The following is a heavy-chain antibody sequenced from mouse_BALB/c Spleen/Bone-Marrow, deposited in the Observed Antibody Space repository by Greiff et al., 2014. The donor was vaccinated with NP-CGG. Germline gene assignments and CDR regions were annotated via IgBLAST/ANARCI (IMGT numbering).Heavy chain of an antibody. CDR2: IWSDGST. CDR3: ARHYGSCLYAMDY. Sequence: QVQLKESGPGLVAPSQSLSITCTISGFSLTSYGVHWVRQPPGKGLEWLVVIWSDGSTTYNSALKSRLSISKDNSKSQVFLKMNSLQTDDTAMYYCARHYGSCLYAMDYWGQGTSVTVSS. D-gene: IGHD1-1*01. CDR1: GFSLTSYG. V-gene: IGHV2-6-1*01. J-gene: IGHJ4*01.